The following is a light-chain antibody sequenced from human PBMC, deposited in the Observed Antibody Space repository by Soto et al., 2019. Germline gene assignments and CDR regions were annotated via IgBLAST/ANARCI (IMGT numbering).Light chain of an antibody. J-gene: IGKJ1*01. CDR2: DAS. V-gene: IGKV3-11*01. CDR1: QSVSSN. Sequence: EIVLTHSPATLSLSPGERATLSFSSSQSVSSNLALYQQKPGQTPRLLIYDASDRATGVPARFSGSGSGTDFTLTISSLEPEDFAVYYCHQRSNWPPWTFGQGTKVDIK. CDR3: HQRSNWPPWT.